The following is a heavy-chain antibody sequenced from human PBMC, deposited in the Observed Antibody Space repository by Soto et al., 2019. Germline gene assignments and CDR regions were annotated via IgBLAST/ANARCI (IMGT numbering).Heavy chain of an antibody. Sequence: GVSVKVSCKASGYSFTSYYMHWVRQAPGQGLEWVGIINPSGGSPSYAQKFRGRVTVTRDTWTRTVYMELSSLRSEDTAVYYCASDREDGGTMTVGAFDIWGQGTMVTV. CDR2: INPSGGSP. CDR1: GYSFTSYY. CDR3: ASDREDGGTMTVGAFDI. J-gene: IGHJ3*02. V-gene: IGHV1-46*03. D-gene: IGHD1-1*01.